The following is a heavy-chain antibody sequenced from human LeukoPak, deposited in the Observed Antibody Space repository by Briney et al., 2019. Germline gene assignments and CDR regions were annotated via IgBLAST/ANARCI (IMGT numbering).Heavy chain of an antibody. V-gene: IGHV1-2*02. CDR1: GYTFTGSY. Sequence: ASVKVSCKASGYTFTGSYMHWVRQAPGQGLEWIGWISPASGATKYAQNFQGRVTLTTDTSITTAYMELRSLTSDDTASYYCLNEHGGWGQGTPVTVSS. CDR3: LNEHGG. J-gene: IGHJ4*02. D-gene: IGHD1-1*01. CDR2: ISPASGAT.